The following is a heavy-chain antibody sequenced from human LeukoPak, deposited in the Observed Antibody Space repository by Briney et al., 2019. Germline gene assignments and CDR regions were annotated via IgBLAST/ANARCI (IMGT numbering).Heavy chain of an antibody. V-gene: IGHV3-9*01. D-gene: IGHD3-22*01. CDR2: ISWNSGSI. CDR1: GFTFDDYA. CDR3: AKEDGDYYDSSGSVDY. Sequence: GGSLRLSCAASGFTFDDYAMHWVRQAPGKGLEWVSGISWNSGSIGYADSVKGRFTISRDNAKNSLYLQMNSLRAEDTALYYCAKEDGDYYDSSGSVDYWGQGTLVTVSS. J-gene: IGHJ4*02.